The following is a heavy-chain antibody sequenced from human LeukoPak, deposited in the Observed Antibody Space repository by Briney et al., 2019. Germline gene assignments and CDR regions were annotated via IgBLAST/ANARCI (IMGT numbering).Heavy chain of an antibody. J-gene: IGHJ4*02. Sequence: GGSLRLSCAASGFTFSSYAMNWVRQAPGKGLEWVSSISSGSVYIYYADSVKGRFTISRDDAKNSLYLQMNSLRAEDTAVYYCARDWASVDYWGQGTLVTVSS. CDR1: GFTFSSYA. D-gene: IGHD3-16*01. CDR2: ISSGSVYI. V-gene: IGHV3-21*01. CDR3: ARDWASVDY.